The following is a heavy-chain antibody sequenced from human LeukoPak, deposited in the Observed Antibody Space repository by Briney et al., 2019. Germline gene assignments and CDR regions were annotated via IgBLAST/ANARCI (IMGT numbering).Heavy chain of an antibody. Sequence: GGSLRLSCAGSGFTFSSYWMSWVRQAPGKGLEWVANVKQDGGEKNYVDSVKGRFTICRDNAKNSLYLQMNSLRAEDTAVYYCARVRAPTYHFWSGYYPTYYFDYWGQGTLVTVSS. CDR3: ARVRAPTYHFWSGYYPTYYFDY. D-gene: IGHD3-3*01. CDR2: VKQDGGEK. CDR1: GFTFSSYW. J-gene: IGHJ4*02. V-gene: IGHV3-7*01.